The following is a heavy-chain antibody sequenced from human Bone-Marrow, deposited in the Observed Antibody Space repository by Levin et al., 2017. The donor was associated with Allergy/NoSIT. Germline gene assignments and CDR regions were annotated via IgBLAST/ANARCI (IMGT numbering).Heavy chain of an antibody. CDR3: TRGGGPFDY. J-gene: IGHJ4*02. CDR2: IFHRGLT. V-gene: IGHV4/OR15-8*02. Sequence: SETLSLTCVVSGASVTSDHWWCCFRQSPGKGLEWIGEIFHRGLTSYNPSLKNRGTTSMDKSKNQFTLTVTSVTAADTAVYCGTRGGGPFDYRGQGTLVTV. CDR1: GASVTSDHW.